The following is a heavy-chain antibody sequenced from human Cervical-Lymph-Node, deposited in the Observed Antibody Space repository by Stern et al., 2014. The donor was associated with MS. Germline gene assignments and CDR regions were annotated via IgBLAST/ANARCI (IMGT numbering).Heavy chain of an antibody. CDR2: IDWDNDK. D-gene: IGHD5-18*01. CDR3: ARTDTAMDNYLDY. J-gene: IGHJ4*02. CDR1: GFSLSTSGMC. Sequence: QVTLRESGPALVKPTQTLTLTCTFSGFSLSTSGMCVSWIRQPPGKALEWLALIDWDNDKYYNTSLKTMLTISKDTSKNQEVLTMTNMDPVDTATYYCARTDTAMDNYLDYWGQGTLVTVSS. V-gene: IGHV2-70*01.